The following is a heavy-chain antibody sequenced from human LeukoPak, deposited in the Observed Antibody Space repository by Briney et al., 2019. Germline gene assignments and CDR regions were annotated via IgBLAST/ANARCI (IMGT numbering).Heavy chain of an antibody. D-gene: IGHD1-26*01. CDR3: ATAQIVGAAGGWFDP. CDR2: IYYSGST. V-gene: IGHV4-39*07. J-gene: IGHJ5*02. Sequence: ASETLSLTCTVSGGSISSSSYYWGWIRQPPGKGLEWIGSIYYSGSTYYNPSLKSRVTISVDTSKNQFSLKLSSVTAADTAVYYCATAQIVGAAGGWFDPWGQGTLVTVSS. CDR1: GGSISSSSYY.